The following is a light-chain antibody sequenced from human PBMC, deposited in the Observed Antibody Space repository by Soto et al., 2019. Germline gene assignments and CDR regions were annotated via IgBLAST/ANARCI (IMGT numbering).Light chain of an antibody. CDR2: DVI. CDR3: CSYEAISTHL. CDR1: SRDVGGFDY. J-gene: IGLJ1*01. Sequence: QSALTQPRSVSGSPGQSVTISCTGTSRDVGGFDYVSWFQRHPGKVPKLIIYDVIQRPSGVPDRFSGSKSGNTASLTISGLHPDYEADSSCCSYEAISTHLFGTGTEVTDL. V-gene: IGLV2-11*01.